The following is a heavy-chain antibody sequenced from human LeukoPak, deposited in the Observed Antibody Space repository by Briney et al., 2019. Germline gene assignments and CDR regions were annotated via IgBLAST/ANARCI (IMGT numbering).Heavy chain of an antibody. CDR3: AKPNRLIVVVDGQYYFDY. V-gene: IGHV3-43*02. CDR1: GFTFSSYW. Sequence: GGSLRLSCAASGFTFSSYWMHWVRQTPGKGLEWVSLISGDGGSTYYADSVKGRFTISRDNSKNSLYLQMNSLRTEDTALYYCAKPNRLIVVVDGQYYFDYWGQGTLVTVSS. CDR2: ISGDGGST. J-gene: IGHJ4*02. D-gene: IGHD3-22*01.